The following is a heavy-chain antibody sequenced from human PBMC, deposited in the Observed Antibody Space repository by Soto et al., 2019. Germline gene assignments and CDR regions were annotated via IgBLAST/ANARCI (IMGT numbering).Heavy chain of an antibody. D-gene: IGHD6-19*01. V-gene: IGHV1-2*02. CDR3: TRARWAGTSDAFDI. CDR2: INPNTGGT. Sequence: QVQLVQSGPEVKKFGAAVKVSCKASGYTFTDYYLHWVRQAPGQGLECLGWINPNTGGTDSAQRFQGSVTMTRDTSIRIAYMELSRLTSDDTAMYYCTRARWAGTSDAFDIWGQGTMVTVS. J-gene: IGHJ3*02. CDR1: GYTFTDYY.